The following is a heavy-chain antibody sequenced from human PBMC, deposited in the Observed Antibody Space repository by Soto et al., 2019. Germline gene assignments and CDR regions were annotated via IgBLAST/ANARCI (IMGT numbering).Heavy chain of an antibody. CDR1: GFSLTTSGVG. CDR3: AHRVLRTVFGLVTTTAIYFDF. D-gene: IGHD3-3*01. Sequence: QITLKESGPTVVKPTEPLTLTCTFSGFSLTTSGVGVGWVRQSPGKAPEWLALIYWDDDKRYSTSLNSRLIITKDTSKNQVVRTMANVDPADTATYYCAHRVLRTVFGLVTTTAIYFDFWGPGTPVVVSS. V-gene: IGHV2-5*02. J-gene: IGHJ4*02. CDR2: IYWDDDK.